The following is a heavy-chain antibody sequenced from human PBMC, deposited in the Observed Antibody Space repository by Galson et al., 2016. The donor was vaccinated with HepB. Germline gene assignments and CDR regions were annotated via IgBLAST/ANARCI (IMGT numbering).Heavy chain of an antibody. V-gene: IGHV3-9*01. Sequence: SLRLSCAASGFTFSSYAMNCVRQAPGKGLEWVSGISWNSGSIGYADSVKGRFTISRDNAKNSLYLQMNSLRVEDTAFYYCAKVRRIRSTAGMDVWGQGTTVTVSS. J-gene: IGHJ6*02. CDR2: ISWNSGSI. D-gene: IGHD2-15*01. CDR1: GFTFSSYA. CDR3: AKVRRIRSTAGMDV.